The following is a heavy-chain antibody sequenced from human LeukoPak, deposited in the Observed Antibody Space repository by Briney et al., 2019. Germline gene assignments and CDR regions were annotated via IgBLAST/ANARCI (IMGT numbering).Heavy chain of an antibody. CDR2: ISSSGGST. J-gene: IGHJ4*02. CDR1: GFSFTIYA. V-gene: IGHV3-23*01. D-gene: IGHD2-15*01. CDR3: AKGSVYCSGGNCYSADY. Sequence: PGGSLRLSCAASGFSFTIYAMTWVRQAPGKGLEWVSAISSSGGSTHYADSVKGRFTISRDNSKNTLYLQMNSLRVEDTAVYYCAKGSVYCSGGNCYSADYWGQGTLVTVSS.